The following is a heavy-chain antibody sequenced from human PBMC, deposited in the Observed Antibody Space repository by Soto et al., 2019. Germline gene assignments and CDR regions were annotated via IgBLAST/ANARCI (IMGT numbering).Heavy chain of an antibody. V-gene: IGHV1-69*01. CDR1: GGTFSSYP. D-gene: IGHD1-1*01. Sequence: QVQLVQSGAEVKKPGSSVKVSCTASGGTFSSYPLSWVRQAPGKGLEWMGGISPICGIVNSAQKFQGRVSITADESTSTAFKEMSSLKSEDTAVYYWASPRTARTTKGYDYWGQGTLVTVSS. CDR3: ASPRTARTTKGYDY. J-gene: IGHJ4*02. CDR2: ISPICGIV.